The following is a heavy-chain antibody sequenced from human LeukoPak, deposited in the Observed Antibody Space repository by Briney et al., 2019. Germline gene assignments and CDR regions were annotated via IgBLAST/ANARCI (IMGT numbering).Heavy chain of an antibody. Sequence: SGTLSLTCAVYGGSFSGYYWSWIRQPPGKGLEWIGEINHSGSTNYNPSLKSRVTISVDTSKNQFSLKLSSVTAADTAVYYCARGSSGYYYGFYYYYGMDVWGQGTTVTVSS. CDR1: GGSFSGYY. V-gene: IGHV4-34*01. D-gene: IGHD3-22*01. CDR2: INHSGST. CDR3: ARGSSGYYYGFYYYYGMDV. J-gene: IGHJ6*02.